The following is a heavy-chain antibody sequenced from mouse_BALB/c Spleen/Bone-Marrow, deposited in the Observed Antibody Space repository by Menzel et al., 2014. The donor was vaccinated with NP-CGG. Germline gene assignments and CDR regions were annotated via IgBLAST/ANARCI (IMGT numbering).Heavy chain of an antibody. CDR1: GFTFXSYG. D-gene: IGHD1-1*01. CDR2: INNNGGST. CDR3: ARVYGWYFDV. J-gene: IGHJ1*01. V-gene: IGHV5-6-3*01. Sequence: EVQLVESGGGLVQPGGSLKLSCVASGFTFXSYGMSWVRQTPDKRLELAATINNNGGSTYYPDSVKGQFTISRDNAKNTLYLQMSSLKSEDTAMYYCARVYGWYFDVWGAGTTVTVSS.